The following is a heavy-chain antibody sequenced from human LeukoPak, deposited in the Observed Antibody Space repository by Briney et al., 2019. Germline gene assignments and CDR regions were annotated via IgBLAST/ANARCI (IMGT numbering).Heavy chain of an antibody. J-gene: IGHJ4*02. Sequence: SVKVSCKASGGTFSSYAISWVRQAPGQGLEWMGGIIPIFGTANYAQKFQGRVTITADKSTSTAYMELSSLRSEDTAVYYCARESRQLVFYFDYWGQGTLVTVSS. CDR2: IIPIFGTA. D-gene: IGHD6-13*01. CDR3: ARESRQLVFYFDY. CDR1: GGTFSSYA. V-gene: IGHV1-69*06.